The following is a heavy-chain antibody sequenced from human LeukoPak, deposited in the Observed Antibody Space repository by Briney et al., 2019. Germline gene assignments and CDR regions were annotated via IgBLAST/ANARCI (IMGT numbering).Heavy chain of an antibody. D-gene: IGHD1-26*01. Sequence: GSSVKVSCKASGGTFSSYAISWVRQAPGQGLEWMGGIIPIFGTANYAQKFQGRVTITADKSTSTAYMELSSLRSDDTAVYYCARDYSRVGATDGWFDPWGQGTLVTVSS. V-gene: IGHV1-69*06. CDR2: IIPIFGTA. CDR1: GGTFSSYA. CDR3: ARDYSRVGATDGWFDP. J-gene: IGHJ5*02.